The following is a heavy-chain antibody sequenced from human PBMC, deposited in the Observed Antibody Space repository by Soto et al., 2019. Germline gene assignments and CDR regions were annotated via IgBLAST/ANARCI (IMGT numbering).Heavy chain of an antibody. D-gene: IGHD2-15*01. Sequence: EVQLVESGGGLVQPGGSLRLSCAASGFTFRSYEMSWVRQAPGQGLEWLSYINSRGRSIYYADSVRGRFTISREKAKNSLYLQMNSLRAEDTAVYYCAREGQCSGGTCYSEYYYYGLDVWGQGTTVTVSS. CDR2: INSRGRSI. CDR3: AREGQCSGGTCYSEYYYYGLDV. V-gene: IGHV3-48*03. CDR1: GFTFRSYE. J-gene: IGHJ6*02.